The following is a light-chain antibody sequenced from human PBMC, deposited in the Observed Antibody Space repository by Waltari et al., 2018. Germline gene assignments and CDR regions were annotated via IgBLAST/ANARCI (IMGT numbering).Light chain of an antibody. J-gene: IGKJ4*01. CDR1: QGISSY. Sequence: FLSASVGDRVTITCRASQGISSYVAWYQQNPGKAPRLLIHSASTLQSGVPSRFSGSGSGTEFTLTISSLQPEDFASYYCQQLSSQPLTFGGGTKVEI. V-gene: IGKV1-9*01. CDR3: QQLSSQPLT. CDR2: SAS.